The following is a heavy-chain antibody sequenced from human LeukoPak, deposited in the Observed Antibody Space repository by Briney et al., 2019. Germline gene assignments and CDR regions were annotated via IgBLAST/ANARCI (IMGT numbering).Heavy chain of an antibody. Sequence: GGSLRLSCAASGFTFSSYAMSWVRQAPGKGLEWVSAISGSGGSTYYADSGNGRFTISRDNSRDTLYLKMNSLRAEDTAVYYCAKGYYDYVWGSYYFDYWGQGTLVTVSS. CDR3: AKGYYDYVWGSYYFDY. CDR2: ISGSGGST. D-gene: IGHD3-16*01. CDR1: GFTFSSYA. J-gene: IGHJ4*02. V-gene: IGHV3-23*01.